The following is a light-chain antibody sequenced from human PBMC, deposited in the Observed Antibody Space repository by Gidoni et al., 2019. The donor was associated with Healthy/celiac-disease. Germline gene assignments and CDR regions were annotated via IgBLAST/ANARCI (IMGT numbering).Light chain of an antibody. CDR3: QQYYRTPT. CDR1: QSVLYASNNKNF. J-gene: IGKJ4*01. Sequence: DILVTHSPDPLTVSLGERATISCKSSQSVLYASNNKNFLAWYQHKPRHTPRWLLYWASTRASGVPYRFSGSGSGTNFTLTISSLPAEDVAFYYWQQYYRTPTFGGGTRVEI. V-gene: IGKV4-1*01. CDR2: WAS.